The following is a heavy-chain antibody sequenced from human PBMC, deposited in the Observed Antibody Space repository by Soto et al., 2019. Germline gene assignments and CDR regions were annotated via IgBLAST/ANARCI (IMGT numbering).Heavy chain of an antibody. D-gene: IGHD3-3*01. CDR2: ISYDGSNK. J-gene: IGHJ5*02. V-gene: IGHV3-30*03. Sequence: GGSLRLSCAASGFTFSSYGMHWVRQAPGKGLEWVAVISYDGSNKYYADSVKGRFTISRDNSKNTLYLQMNSLRAEDTAVYYCASRVVPWGQGTLVTVPQ. CDR3: ASRVVP. CDR1: GFTFSSYG.